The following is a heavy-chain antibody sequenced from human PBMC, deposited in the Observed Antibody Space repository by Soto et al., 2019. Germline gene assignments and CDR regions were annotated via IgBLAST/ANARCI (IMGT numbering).Heavy chain of an antibody. J-gene: IGHJ6*02. CDR1: GYTFTSYA. Sequence: GASVKVSCKASGYTFTSYAMHWVRQAPGQRLEWMGWINAGNGNTKYSQKFQGRVTITRDTSASTAYMELSSLRSEDTAVYYCAKTITREYSSGEYYYGMDVWGQGTTVTVSS. CDR3: AKTITREYSSGEYYYGMDV. D-gene: IGHD6-19*01. CDR2: INAGNGNT. V-gene: IGHV1-3*01.